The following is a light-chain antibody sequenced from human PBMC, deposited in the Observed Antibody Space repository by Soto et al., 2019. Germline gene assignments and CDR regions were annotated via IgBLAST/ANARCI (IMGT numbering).Light chain of an antibody. J-gene: IGLJ3*02. CDR3: AARDDSLNGWV. V-gene: IGLV1-44*01. CDR2: SDN. CDR1: SFNIGSNT. Sequence: QSVLTQPPSASGTPGQRVTISCSGSSFNIGSNTVNWYQQLPGTAPKLLIYSDNQRPSGVPDRFSGSKSGTSGSLAISGLQSEDEADYYCAARDDSLNGWVFGGGTKVTVL.